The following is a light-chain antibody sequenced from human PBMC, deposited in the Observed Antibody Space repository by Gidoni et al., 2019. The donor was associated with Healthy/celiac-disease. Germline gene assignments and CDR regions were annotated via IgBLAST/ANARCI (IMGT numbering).Light chain of an antibody. CDR3: NSRDSSGNHPVV. CDR1: SLRSYY. CDR2: GKN. J-gene: IGLJ2*01. Sequence: SSELTQDPAVSVALGQTVRITCQGDSLRSYYASWYQQKPGQAPLLGIYGKNNRPSGIPDRFSGSSSGNTASLTITGAQAEDEADYYCNSRDSSGNHPVVFGGGTKLTVL. V-gene: IGLV3-19*01.